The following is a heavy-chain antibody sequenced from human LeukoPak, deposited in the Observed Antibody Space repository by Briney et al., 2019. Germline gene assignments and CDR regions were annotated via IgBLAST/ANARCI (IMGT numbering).Heavy chain of an antibody. V-gene: IGHV4-4*02. CDR2: IYRSGST. D-gene: IGHD3-9*01. CDR3: ARLYYDILTGYYRKFDP. CDR1: GGSISSSDW. Sequence: PSETLSLTCAVSGGSISSSDWWSWVRQPPGKGLEWIGEIYRSGSTNYNPSLTSRVTISVDKSKNQFSLNLNSVTAANTAVYYCARLYYDILTGYYRKFDPWGQGTLVTVSS. J-gene: IGHJ5*02.